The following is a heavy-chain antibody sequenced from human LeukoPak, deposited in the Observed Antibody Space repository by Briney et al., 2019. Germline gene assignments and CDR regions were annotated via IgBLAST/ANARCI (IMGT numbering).Heavy chain of an antibody. CDR3: ARVSSSWYQDWYFDL. J-gene: IGHJ2*01. CDR1: GGSFSSCY. Sequence: SETLSLTCTVSGGSFSSCYWSWIRQPPGKGLEWIGYIYYSGSTNYKPSLKSRVTMSVDTSKNQFSLKLSSVTAADTAVYYCARVSSSWYQDWYFDLWGRGTLVTVSS. D-gene: IGHD6-13*01. CDR2: IYYSGST. V-gene: IGHV4-59*12.